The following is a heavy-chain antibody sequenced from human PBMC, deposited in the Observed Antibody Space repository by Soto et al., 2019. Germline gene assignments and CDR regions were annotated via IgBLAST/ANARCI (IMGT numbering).Heavy chain of an antibody. CDR3: ARVGDDILTGYFPNNWFDP. J-gene: IGHJ5*02. CDR2: ISAYNGNT. V-gene: IGHV1-18*04. D-gene: IGHD3-9*01. CDR1: GYTFTNYG. Sequence: GASVKVSCKASGYTFTNYGISWVRQAPGQGLEWMGWISAYNGNTNYAQNLQGRVTMTTDTSTSTAYMELRSLRSDDTAVYYCARVGDDILTGYFPNNWFDPWGQGTLVTVSS.